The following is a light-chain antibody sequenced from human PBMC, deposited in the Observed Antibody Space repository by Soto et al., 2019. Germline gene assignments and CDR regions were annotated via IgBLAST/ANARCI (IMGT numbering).Light chain of an antibody. Sequence: EIVLTQSPVTLSLSPGERATLSCRASQRITSNFLAWFQQKAGLAPRLLIYGASTRASGVPDRFSGGGSGTDFVLTISRLEPEDFATYFCQQTSSFPLTFGGGTKVEIK. CDR2: GAS. CDR1: QRITSNF. CDR3: QQTSSFPLT. V-gene: IGKV3D-20*02. J-gene: IGKJ4*01.